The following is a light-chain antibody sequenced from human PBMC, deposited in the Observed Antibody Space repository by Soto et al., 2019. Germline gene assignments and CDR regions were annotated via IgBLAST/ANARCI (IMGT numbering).Light chain of an antibody. Sequence: EIVLTQSPATLSLSPGERATLSCRASQSVSSYLAWYQQKPGQAPRLLIYGASTRATDVPDRFSGSGSGADFTLTISSLEPEDFAVYYCQQYGNSPITFGQGTRLEIK. CDR3: QQYGNSPIT. J-gene: IGKJ5*01. V-gene: IGKV3-11*01. CDR2: GAS. CDR1: QSVSSY.